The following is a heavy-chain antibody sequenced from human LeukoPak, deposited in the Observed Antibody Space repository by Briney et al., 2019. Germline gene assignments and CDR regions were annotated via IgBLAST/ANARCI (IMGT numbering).Heavy chain of an antibody. J-gene: IGHJ3*02. V-gene: IGHV3-53*01. D-gene: IGHD4-23*01. CDR1: GFTVSSNY. CDR2: IYSGGST. CDR3: ARDGLDYGGNFKIDAFDI. Sequence: GGSLRLSCAASGFTVSSNYMSWVRQAPGKGLEWVSVIYSGGSTYYADSVKGRFTISRDNSKNTLYLQMNSLRAEDTAVYYCARDGLDYGGNFKIDAFDIWGQGTMVTVSS.